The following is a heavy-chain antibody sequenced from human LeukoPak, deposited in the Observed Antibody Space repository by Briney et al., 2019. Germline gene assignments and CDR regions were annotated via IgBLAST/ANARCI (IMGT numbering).Heavy chain of an antibody. CDR3: ARVEYSSSGFDP. Sequence: ASVKVSCKASGGTFSSYAISWVRQAPGQGLEWMGWISAYNGNTNYAQKLQGRVTMTTDTSTSTAYMELRSLRSDDTAVYYCARVEYSSSGFDPWGQGTLVTVSS. CDR1: GGTFSSYA. J-gene: IGHJ5*02. CDR2: ISAYNGNT. D-gene: IGHD6-6*01. V-gene: IGHV1-18*01.